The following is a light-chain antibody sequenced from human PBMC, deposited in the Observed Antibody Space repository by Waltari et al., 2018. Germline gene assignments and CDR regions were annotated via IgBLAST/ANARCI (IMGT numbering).Light chain of an antibody. CDR1: GSNIGAGSD. Sequence: QSVLTQPPSVSGAPGQRVTIARTGSGSNIGAGSDVHWYQQVPRAAPKLLIYGSSSRPLGVPDRFFGSTSGTSASLAIIGLQAEDEADYYCQSYDITLRVVFGGGTKLTVL. CDR2: GSS. J-gene: IGLJ3*02. CDR3: QSYDITLRVV. V-gene: IGLV1-40*01.